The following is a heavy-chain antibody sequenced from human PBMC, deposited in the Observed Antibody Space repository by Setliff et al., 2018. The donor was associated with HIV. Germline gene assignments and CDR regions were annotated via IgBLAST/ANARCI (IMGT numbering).Heavy chain of an antibody. D-gene: IGHD3-10*01. Sequence: GGSLRLSCAASGFTFSNYVIGGVRQAPGEGLEWVSYISSSSNIHYADSMRGRLTFSRDNAKNSLYLKMNSLRAEDTAVYYGARGRGFGESGYSYYYMDVWGKGTTVTVSS. CDR2: ISSSSNI. CDR3: ARGRGFGESGYSYYYMDV. V-gene: IGHV3-21*05. CDR1: GFTFSNYV. J-gene: IGHJ6*03.